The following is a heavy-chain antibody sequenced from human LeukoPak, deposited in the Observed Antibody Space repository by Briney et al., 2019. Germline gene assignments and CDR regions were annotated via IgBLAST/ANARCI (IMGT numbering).Heavy chain of an antibody. D-gene: IGHD3-10*01. Sequence: KPSETLSLTCTVSGGFISSYYWSWIRQPPGKGLEWIGYIYYSGSTNYNPSLKSRVTISVDTSKNQFSLKLSSVTAADTAVYYCARVPPPGFGSYYYYYYMDVWGKGTTVTVSS. CDR2: IYYSGST. V-gene: IGHV4-59*01. CDR3: ARVPPPGFGSYYYYYYMDV. CDR1: GGFISSYY. J-gene: IGHJ6*03.